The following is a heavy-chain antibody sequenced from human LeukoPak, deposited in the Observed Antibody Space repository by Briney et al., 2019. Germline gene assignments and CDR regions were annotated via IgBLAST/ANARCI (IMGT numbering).Heavy chain of an antibody. CDR2: IYYSGST. D-gene: IGHD5-18*01. Sequence: SETLSLTCTVSGGSISSSSYYWGWIRQPPGKGLEWIGSIYYSGSTNYNPSLKSRVTISVDTSKNQFSLRLSSVTAADTAVYYCARAPRGYSYGYWWFDPWGQGTLVTVSS. J-gene: IGHJ5*02. CDR1: GGSISSSSYY. V-gene: IGHV4-39*07. CDR3: ARAPRGYSYGYWWFDP.